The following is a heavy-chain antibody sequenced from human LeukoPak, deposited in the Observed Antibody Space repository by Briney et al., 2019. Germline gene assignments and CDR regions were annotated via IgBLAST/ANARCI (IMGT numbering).Heavy chain of an antibody. J-gene: IGHJ4*02. CDR1: GYTFTGYY. CDR3: ASLPQSIAARPYFDY. Sequence: VASVKVSCKASGYTFTGYYMHWVRQAPGQGLEWMGWINPNSGGINYAQKFQGRVTMTRDTSISTAYMELSRLRSDDTAVYYCASLPQSIAARPYFDYWGQGTLVTVSS. CDR2: INPNSGGI. V-gene: IGHV1-2*02. D-gene: IGHD6-6*01.